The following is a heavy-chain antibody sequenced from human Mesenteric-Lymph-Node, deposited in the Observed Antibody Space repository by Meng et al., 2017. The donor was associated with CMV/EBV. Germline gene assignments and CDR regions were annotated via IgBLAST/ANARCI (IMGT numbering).Heavy chain of an antibody. J-gene: IGHJ4*02. V-gene: IGHV3-9*01. CDR1: GFTFDDYA. CDR3: ARGSEDYFDY. Sequence: GGSLRLSCAASGFTFDDYAMHWVRQAPGKGLEWVSGISWNSGSIGYADSVKGRFTISRDNSKNTLYLQMNSLRAEDTAVYYCARGSEDYFDYWGQGTLVTVSS. CDR2: ISWNSGSI.